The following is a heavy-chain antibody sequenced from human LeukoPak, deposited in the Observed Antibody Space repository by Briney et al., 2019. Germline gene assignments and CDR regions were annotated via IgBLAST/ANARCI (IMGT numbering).Heavy chain of an antibody. CDR3: ARHGALLWFGELLSGWFDP. D-gene: IGHD3-10*01. Sequence: GESLKISCKGSGNSFTSYWIGWVRQMPGKGLEWMGIIYPGDSDTRYSPSFQGQVTISADKSISTAYLQWSSLKASDTAMYYCARHGALLWFGELLSGWFDPWGQGTLVTVSS. CDR2: IYPGDSDT. CDR1: GNSFTSYW. V-gene: IGHV5-51*01. J-gene: IGHJ5*02.